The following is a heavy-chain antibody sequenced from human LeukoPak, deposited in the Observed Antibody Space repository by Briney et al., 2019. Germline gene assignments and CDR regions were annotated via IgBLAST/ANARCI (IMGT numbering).Heavy chain of an antibody. CDR1: GDSVSSNSGS. Sequence: SQTLSLTSAISGDSVSSNSGSWNWIRQSPSRGLEWLGRTYYRSKWYNDYAVSVKTRITINPDTSKNQFSLHLNSVTPEDTAIYYCVRGRYYYGSGSSHYYYYYMDVWGKGTTVTVSS. J-gene: IGHJ6*03. V-gene: IGHV6-1*01. CDR3: VRGRYYYGSGSSHYYYYYMDV. D-gene: IGHD3-10*01. CDR2: TYYRSKWYN.